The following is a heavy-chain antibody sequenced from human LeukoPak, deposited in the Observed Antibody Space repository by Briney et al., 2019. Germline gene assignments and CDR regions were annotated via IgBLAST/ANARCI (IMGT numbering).Heavy chain of an antibody. Sequence: GGSLRLSCAASEFTFSSYSMNWVRQAPGKGLEWVAFIRYDGSNKYYADSVKGRFTISRDNSKNTLYLQMNSLRAEDTAVYYCATTYYYDNSGYYYVRVFDYWGQGTLVTVSS. J-gene: IGHJ4*02. V-gene: IGHV3-30*02. CDR3: ATTYYYDNSGYYYVRVFDY. CDR1: EFTFSSYS. CDR2: IRYDGSNK. D-gene: IGHD3-22*01.